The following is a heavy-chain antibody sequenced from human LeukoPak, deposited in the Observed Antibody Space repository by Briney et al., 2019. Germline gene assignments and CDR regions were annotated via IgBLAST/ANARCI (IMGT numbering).Heavy chain of an antibody. CDR2: IDHDGDA. CDR1: GVPFSNYC. V-gene: IGHV4-34*01. CDR3: ARAEKVERATLTFNWVRPERRYYSGLDV. D-gene: IGHD1-14*01. Sequence: ASETLSLTCAIHGVPFSNYCWSWIRQSPGRELEWIVDIDHDGDATHNPSLRSRIGTAIDTSKNQFSLRLSSVTAADTAVYYCARAEKVERATLTFNWVRPERRYYSGLDVWGQGSAVIVSS. J-gene: IGHJ6*02.